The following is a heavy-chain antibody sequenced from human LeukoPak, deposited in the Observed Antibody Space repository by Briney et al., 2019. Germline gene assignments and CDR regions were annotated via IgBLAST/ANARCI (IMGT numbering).Heavy chain of an antibody. CDR3: AKAAVPAATTHFDY. CDR2: TSYDGSNK. V-gene: IGHV3-30*18. Sequence: GGSLRLSCAASGFTFSSYGMHWVRQAPGKGLEWVAVTSYDGSNKYYADSVKGRFTISRDNSKNTLYLQMNSLRAEDTAVYYCAKAAVPAATTHFDYWGQGTLVTVSS. CDR1: GFTFSSYG. D-gene: IGHD2-2*01. J-gene: IGHJ4*02.